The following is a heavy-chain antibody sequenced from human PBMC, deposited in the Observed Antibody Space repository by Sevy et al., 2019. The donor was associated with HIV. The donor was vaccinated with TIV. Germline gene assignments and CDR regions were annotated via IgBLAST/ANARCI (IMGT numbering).Heavy chain of an antibody. CDR3: VRGVSGSGWYADYYYYYGMDV. Sequence: GGSLRLSCAASEFTFSSYAMSWVRQAPGKGLEWVSSISGSGRYTYYADSVEGRFTISRDNSKNTLYVQMNSLRAEDTAVYYCVRGVSGSGWYADYYYYYGMDVWGQGTTVTVS. D-gene: IGHD6-19*01. CDR1: EFTFSSYA. CDR2: ISGSGRYT. J-gene: IGHJ6*02. V-gene: IGHV3-23*01.